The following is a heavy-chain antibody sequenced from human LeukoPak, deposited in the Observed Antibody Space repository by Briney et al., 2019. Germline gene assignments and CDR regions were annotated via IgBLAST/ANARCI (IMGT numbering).Heavy chain of an antibody. Sequence: SESLSLTCAVYGDSFSGYYWSWIRQPPGKGLEWIGEINHSGSTNYNPSLKSRVTISVDSSKNQLSLNLISVSAADTAVYYGARGPHCSGGSCYSPAFDYWGQGTLVTVSS. D-gene: IGHD2-15*01. CDR1: GDSFSGYY. CDR3: ARGPHCSGGSCYSPAFDY. V-gene: IGHV4-34*01. CDR2: INHSGST. J-gene: IGHJ4*02.